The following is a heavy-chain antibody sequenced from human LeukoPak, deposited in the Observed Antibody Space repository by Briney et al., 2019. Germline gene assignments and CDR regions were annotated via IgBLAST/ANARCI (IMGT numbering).Heavy chain of an antibody. CDR1: GYTFTSYG. CDR2: ISAYNGNT. D-gene: IGHD2-21*02. J-gene: IGHJ1*01. V-gene: IGHV1-18*01. CDR3: ARDLAYCGGDCYSADFQH. Sequence: ASVKVSCKASGYTFTSYGISWVRQAPGQGLEWMGWISAYNGNTNYAQKLQGRVTMTTDTSTSTAYMELRSLRSDDTAVYYCARDLAYCGGDCYSADFQHWGQGTLVTVSS.